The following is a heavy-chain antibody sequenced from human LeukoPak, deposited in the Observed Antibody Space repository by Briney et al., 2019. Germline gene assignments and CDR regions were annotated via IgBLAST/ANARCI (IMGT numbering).Heavy chain of an antibody. D-gene: IGHD1-26*01. Sequence: SETLSLTCTVSGGSISNSNYHWGWLRQPPGKGLEWLGSIYHSGNTYYNPSLKRRVTISADTSKNHFSLKSKSMTAADTAVYYCERLISGSPADYSGQGALVTVSS. CDR3: ERLISGSPADY. J-gene: IGHJ4*02. V-gene: IGHV4-39*01. CDR1: GGSISNSNYH. CDR2: IYHSGNT.